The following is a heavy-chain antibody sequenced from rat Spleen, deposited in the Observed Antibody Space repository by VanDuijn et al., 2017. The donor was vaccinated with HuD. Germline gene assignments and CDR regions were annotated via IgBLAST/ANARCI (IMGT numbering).Heavy chain of an antibody. CDR2: INYDGSRT. CDR3: ARSVVDY. CDR1: GFTFSNYG. J-gene: IGHJ2*01. V-gene: IGHV5-29*01. Sequence: EVQLVESGGGLVQPGSPLKLSCAASGFTFSNYGMAWVRQAPKKGLEWVATINYDGSRTYYRDSVKGRFTISRDNATSTLYLQMDSLRSEDTATYYGARSVVDYWGQGVMVTVSS.